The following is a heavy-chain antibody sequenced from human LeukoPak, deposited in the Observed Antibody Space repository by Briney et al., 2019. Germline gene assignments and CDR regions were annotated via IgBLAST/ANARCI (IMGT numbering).Heavy chain of an antibody. Sequence: ASETLSLTCAVSGGSISSSNWWSWVRQPPGKGLEWIGEIYHSGSTNYNPSLKSRVTISVDKSKNQFSLRLSSVTAADTAVYYCVRVILDGSGYYPTHLDSWGQGTLVTVSS. D-gene: IGHD3-22*01. V-gene: IGHV4-4*02. CDR3: VRVILDGSGYYPTHLDS. J-gene: IGHJ4*02. CDR2: IYHSGST. CDR1: GGSISSSNW.